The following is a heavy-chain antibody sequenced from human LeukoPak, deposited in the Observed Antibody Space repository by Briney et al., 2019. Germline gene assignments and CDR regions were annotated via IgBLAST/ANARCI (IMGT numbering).Heavy chain of an antibody. CDR3: ARPEEALDAFDI. CDR2: IYPRDSDT. V-gene: IGHV5-51*01. Sequence: GESLKISCEGSGYTFSRYWIAWVRQMPGRGLEWVGNIYPRDSDTKYSPSFQGRVTISADKSMNTAYLHWSSLKASDTAIYYCARPEEALDAFDIWGQGTMVTVSS. D-gene: IGHD3-3*02. J-gene: IGHJ3*02. CDR1: GYTFSRYW.